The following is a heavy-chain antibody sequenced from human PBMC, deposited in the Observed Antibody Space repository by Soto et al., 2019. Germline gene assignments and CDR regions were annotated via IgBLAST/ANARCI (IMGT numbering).Heavy chain of an antibody. CDR3: ARGGISHWAYFYYMDV. CDR2: INHLGSI. Sequence: TLSLTCTVSGGSISSRRYYWGWVRQPPGKALEWIGEINHLGSINYNPSLKSRVTMSVDTSKNQFSLTLNSVTAADTATYYCARGGISHWAYFYYMDVWDRGTTVTVSS. J-gene: IGHJ6*03. V-gene: IGHV4-39*07. D-gene: IGHD2-21*01. CDR1: GGSISSRRYY.